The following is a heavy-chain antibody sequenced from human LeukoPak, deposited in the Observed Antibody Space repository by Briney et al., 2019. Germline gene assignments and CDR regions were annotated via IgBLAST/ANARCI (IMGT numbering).Heavy chain of an antibody. D-gene: IGHD2-2*01. CDR1: GFTVSSNY. J-gene: IGHJ4*02. Sequence: GGSLRLSCAASGFTVSSNYMSWVRQAPGKGLEWVSVIYSGGSTYYADSAKGRFTITRDNSKNTVYLQMSSLRVEDTALYYCATPYCNLTSCFPYFFDYWGRGTLVTVSS. CDR2: IYSGGST. V-gene: IGHV3-66*04. CDR3: ATPYCNLTSCFPYFFDY.